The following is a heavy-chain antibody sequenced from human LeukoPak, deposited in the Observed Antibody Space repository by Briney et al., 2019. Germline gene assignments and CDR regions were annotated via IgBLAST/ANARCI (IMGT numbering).Heavy chain of an antibody. CDR2: INPNSGGT. J-gene: IGHJ4*02. Sequence: ASVRVSCKASGYTFTGYYIQWVRQAPGQGLEWMGWINPNSGGTNYAQKFQGRVTMTRDTSISTAYMELSRLRSDDTAVYYCARVGPGIAAAFGYWGQGTLVTVSS. V-gene: IGHV1-2*02. CDR1: GYTFTGYY. CDR3: ARVGPGIAAAFGY. D-gene: IGHD6-13*01.